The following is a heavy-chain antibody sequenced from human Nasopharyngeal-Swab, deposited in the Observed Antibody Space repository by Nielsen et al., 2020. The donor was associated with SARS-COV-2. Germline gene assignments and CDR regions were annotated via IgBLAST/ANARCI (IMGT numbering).Heavy chain of an antibody. CDR1: GFTFSSYW. D-gene: IGHD3-16*02. J-gene: IGHJ4*02. Sequence: GKSLKISCAASGFTFSSYWMSWVRQAPGKGLEWVANIKQDGSEKYYVDSVKGRFTISRDNAKNSLYLQMNSLRAEDTAVYYCARHYDYVWGSYRPFDYWGQGTLVTVSS. V-gene: IGHV3-7*01. CDR2: IKQDGSEK. CDR3: ARHYDYVWGSYRPFDY.